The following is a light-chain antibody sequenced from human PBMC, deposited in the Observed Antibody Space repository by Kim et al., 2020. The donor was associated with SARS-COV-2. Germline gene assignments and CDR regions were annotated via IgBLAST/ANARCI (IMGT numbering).Light chain of an antibody. Sequence: PAPLSGGAGQSQVYRDGNSDLNWCGQGPGQSPRRLIYKVSNRDSGVQDRFSGSGSGTDCALHISRVEGEGVGIYYCMEGTHWPFTFGPGTKVDIK. CDR2: KVS. J-gene: IGKJ3*01. CDR3: MEGTHWPFT. V-gene: IGKV2-30*01. CDR1: QSQVYRDGNSD.